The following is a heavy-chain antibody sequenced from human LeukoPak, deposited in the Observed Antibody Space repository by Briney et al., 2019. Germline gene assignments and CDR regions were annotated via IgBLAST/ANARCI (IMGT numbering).Heavy chain of an antibody. CDR1: GFTFSDYY. D-gene: IGHD3-10*01. V-gene: IGHV3-11*01. J-gene: IGHJ4*02. Sequence: GGSLRLSCAASGFTFSDYYMSWIRQPPGKGLEWVSYISSSGTTIYYAGSVRGRFTVSRDNAKNSLYLHMDSLSAEDTAVYYCASLRGVNRWGQGTLVTVSS. CDR3: ASLRGVNR. CDR2: ISSSGTTI.